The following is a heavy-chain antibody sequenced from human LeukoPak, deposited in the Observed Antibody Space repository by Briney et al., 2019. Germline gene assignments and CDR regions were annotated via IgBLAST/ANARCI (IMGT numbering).Heavy chain of an antibody. V-gene: IGHV4-34*01. CDR3: ARRGYSYGRTFDY. CDR2: INHSGST. J-gene: IGHJ4*02. Sequence: SETLSLTCAVYGGSFSGYYWSWIRQPPGKGLEWIGEINHSGSTNYSPSLKSRVTISVDTSKNQFSLKLSSVTAADTAVYYCARRGYSYGRTFDYWGQGTLVTVSS. CDR1: GGSFSGYY. D-gene: IGHD5-18*01.